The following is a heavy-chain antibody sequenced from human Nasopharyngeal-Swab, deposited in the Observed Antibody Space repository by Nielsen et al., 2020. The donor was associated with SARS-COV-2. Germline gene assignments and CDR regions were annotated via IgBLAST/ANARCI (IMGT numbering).Heavy chain of an antibody. CDR1: GFTFSSYW. V-gene: IGHV3-7*01. D-gene: IGHD6-19*01. CDR3: ARAGSSGWYYYFDY. Sequence: GGSLRLSCAASGFTFSSYWMSWVRQAPGKGLEWVANIKRDGSEKYYVDSVKGRFTISRDNAKNSLYLQMNSLRAEDTAVYYCARAGSSGWYYYFDYWGQGTLVTVSS. J-gene: IGHJ4*02. CDR2: IKRDGSEK.